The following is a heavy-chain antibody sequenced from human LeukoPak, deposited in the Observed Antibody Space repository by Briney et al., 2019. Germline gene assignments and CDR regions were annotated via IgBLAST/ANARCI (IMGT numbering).Heavy chain of an antibody. J-gene: IGHJ2*01. D-gene: IGHD3-22*01. V-gene: IGHV4-59*08. CDR1: VGSISSYY. CDR3: ARVRYYDSSGKDWYFDL. Sequence: SETLSLTCTVSVGSISSYYWSWIRQPPGKGLEWIGYIYYSGSTNYNPSLKSRVTISVDTSKNQFSLKLNSVTAADTAVYYCARVRYYDSSGKDWYFDLWGRGTLVTVSS. CDR2: IYYSGST.